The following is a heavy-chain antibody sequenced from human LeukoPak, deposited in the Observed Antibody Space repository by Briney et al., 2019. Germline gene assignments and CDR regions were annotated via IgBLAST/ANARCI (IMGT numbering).Heavy chain of an antibody. CDR3: ARDLLTMVRGVIVTAFDY. J-gene: IGHJ4*02. CDR2: INPNSGGP. Sequence: ASLKVSCKASVYTFTDYYMHWVRQAPGQSREWMGWINPNSGGPNYAQKFQGRVTMTRDASISTAYMELSGLRSHDTAVYYCARDLLTMVRGVIVTAFDYWGQGTLVTVSS. CDR1: VYTFTDYY. V-gene: IGHV1-2*02. D-gene: IGHD3-10*01.